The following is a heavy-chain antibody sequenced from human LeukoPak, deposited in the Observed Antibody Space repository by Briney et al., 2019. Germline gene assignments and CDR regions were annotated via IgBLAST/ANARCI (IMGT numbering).Heavy chain of an antibody. J-gene: IGHJ6*04. CDR1: GFTFCSYE. V-gene: IGHV3-48*03. Sequence: GVSVTLSCAASGFTFCSYEMKWLRPAQGQGRVWVTYISSSGSSIYYADSVKGRFTISRDNAKNSLYLQMNSLRAEDTAVYYCAELGITMIGGVWGKGTTVTISS. D-gene: IGHD3-10*02. CDR2: ISSSGSSI. CDR3: AELGITMIGGV.